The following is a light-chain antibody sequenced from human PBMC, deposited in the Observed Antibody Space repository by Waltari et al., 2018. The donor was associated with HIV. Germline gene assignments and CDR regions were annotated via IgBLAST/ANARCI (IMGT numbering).Light chain of an antibody. CDR3: AAWDDSLNEWL. J-gene: IGLJ3*02. CDR1: SSNIARNT. CDR2: AND. V-gene: IGLV1-44*01. Sequence: QSVLAQPPSASGSPGQRVTIPCSGRSSNIARNTVNWYQQLPGTAPKLLIYANDQRPSGVPDRFSGSKSDTSASLAISGLQSEDEADFYCAAWDDSLNEWLFGGGTKLTVL.